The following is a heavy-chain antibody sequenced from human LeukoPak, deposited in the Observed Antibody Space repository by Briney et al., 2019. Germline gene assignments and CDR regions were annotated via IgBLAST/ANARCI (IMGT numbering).Heavy chain of an antibody. V-gene: IGHV1-8*03. J-gene: IGHJ4*02. CDR1: GYTFTSYD. CDR2: MNPNSGNT. CDR3: ARYAYYDSSGYVDC. D-gene: IGHD3-22*01. Sequence: ASVKVSCKASGYTFTSYDINWVRQATGQGLEWMGWMNPNSGNTGYAQKFQGRVTITRNTSISTAYMELSSLRSEDTAVYYCARYAYYDSSGYVDCWGQGTLVTVSS.